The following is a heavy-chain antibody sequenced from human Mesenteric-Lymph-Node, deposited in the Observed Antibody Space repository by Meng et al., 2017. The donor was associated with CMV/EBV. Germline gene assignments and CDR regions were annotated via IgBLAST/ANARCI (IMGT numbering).Heavy chain of an antibody. V-gene: IGHV1-3*01. D-gene: IGHD3-10*01. CDR3: AREITMVRGVPFDY. Sequence: ASGSSFTSYAMHWVRQAPGQRLEWMGWINAGNGNTKFSQKFPGRVTFTRDTSATTAYMELSSLRSEDTAVYYCAREITMVRGVPFDYWGQGTLVTVSS. CDR2: INAGNGNT. J-gene: IGHJ4*02. CDR1: GSSFTSYA.